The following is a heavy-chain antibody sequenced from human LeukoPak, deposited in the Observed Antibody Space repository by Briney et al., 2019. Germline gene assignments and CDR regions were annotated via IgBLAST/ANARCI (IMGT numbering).Heavy chain of an antibody. CDR2: IYSGGST. CDR3: ARGSRSCFDY. V-gene: IGHV3-66*01. Sequence: GGSLRLSCAAPGFNVSSNYMSWVRQAPGKGLEWVSVIYSGGSTYYADSVKGRFTISRDNSKNTLYLQMNSLRAEDTAVYYCARGSRSCFDYWGQGTLVNVSS. J-gene: IGHJ4*02. D-gene: IGHD6-6*01. CDR1: GFNVSSNY.